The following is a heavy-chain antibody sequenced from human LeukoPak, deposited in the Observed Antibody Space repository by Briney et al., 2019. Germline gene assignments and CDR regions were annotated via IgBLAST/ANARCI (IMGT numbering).Heavy chain of an antibody. CDR1: DASMSSSNYD. CDR3: ARLTYYGSGSLDY. Sequence: SETLSLTCTVSDASMSSSNYDWGWIRQPPGEGLEWIGTIDYSGSAYYNASLKSRVIMSVATSKNQSSLKLTSVTAADTAVYYCARLTYYGSGSLDYWGQGTLVTVSS. V-gene: IGHV4-39*07. D-gene: IGHD3-10*01. J-gene: IGHJ4*02. CDR2: IDYSGSA.